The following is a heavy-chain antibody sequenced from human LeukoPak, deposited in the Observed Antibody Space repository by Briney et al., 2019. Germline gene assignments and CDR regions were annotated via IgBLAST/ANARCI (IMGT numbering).Heavy chain of an antibody. J-gene: IGHJ3*02. Sequence: QTGGSLRLSCAASGFTLSRYWMSWVRQAPGKGLEWVATIKPDGSAQYYVDSVKGRFTISRDNAEHLLFLQMNSLRAEDTAVYYCARKAQTGSHSGPFDIWGQGTLVTVSS. CDR3: ARKAQTGSHSGPFDI. V-gene: IGHV3-7*01. CDR2: IKPDGSAQ. D-gene: IGHD1-26*01. CDR1: GFTLSRYW.